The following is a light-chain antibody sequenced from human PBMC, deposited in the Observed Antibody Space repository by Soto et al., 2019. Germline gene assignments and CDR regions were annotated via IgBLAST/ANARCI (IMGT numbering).Light chain of an antibody. CDR2: DVS. CDR1: SSDIGGYNY. Sequence: QSALTQPASVSGSPGQSITFSCTGTSSDIGGYNYVSWYQQHPGKAPKLMIYDVSNRPSGVSDRFSGSKSGNTASLTISGLQAEDEADYYCTSYTSSTTNYVFGPGTKLTVL. J-gene: IGLJ1*01. CDR3: TSYTSSTTNYV. V-gene: IGLV2-14*01.